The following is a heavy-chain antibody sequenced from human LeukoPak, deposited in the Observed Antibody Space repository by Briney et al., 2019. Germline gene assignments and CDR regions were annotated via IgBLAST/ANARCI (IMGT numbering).Heavy chain of an antibody. CDR2: IYYSGRT. Sequence: SGTLCLSCTVSGGSISSSSYYWGWIRQPPGKGLEWIGSIYYSGRTYYNPSLKSRVTISVDTSKNQFSLKLSSVTAAATAVYYCARRRPAAISWGYYYYYMDVWGKGTTVTVSS. D-gene: IGHD2-2*02. CDR1: GGSISSSSYY. J-gene: IGHJ6*03. CDR3: ARRRPAAISWGYYYYYMDV. V-gene: IGHV4-39*07.